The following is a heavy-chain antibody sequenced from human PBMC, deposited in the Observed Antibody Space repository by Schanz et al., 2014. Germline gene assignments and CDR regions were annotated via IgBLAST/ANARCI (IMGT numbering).Heavy chain of an antibody. CDR2: IDRDGGHT. Sequence: EVQLVESGGGLIQPGGSLRLSCAASGFSFDDYTMHWVRQAPGKGLEWVSLIDRDGGHTYYADSVKGRFTISRDNSKNTVYLQMDSLRPEDTAVYYCAKQFLSYYFYGMDVWGQGTTVSVSS. CDR3: AKQFLSYYFYGMDV. J-gene: IGHJ6*02. CDR1: GFSFDDYT. V-gene: IGHV3-43*01.